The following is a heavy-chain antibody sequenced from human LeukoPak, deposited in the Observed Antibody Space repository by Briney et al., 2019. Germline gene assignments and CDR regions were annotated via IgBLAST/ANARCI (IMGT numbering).Heavy chain of an antibody. CDR1: GFTFSNSW. CDR2: IDSDGSSA. V-gene: IGHV3-74*01. Sequence: GGSLRLSCAASGFTFSNSWMHWVRQAPGKGLVWVSRIDSDGSSATYADSVNGRFTFSRDNGKNTFYLQMNSLRAEDTAVYYCAGSYGPNWFDPWGQGTLVTVSS. D-gene: IGHD5-18*01. J-gene: IGHJ5*02. CDR3: AGSYGPNWFDP.